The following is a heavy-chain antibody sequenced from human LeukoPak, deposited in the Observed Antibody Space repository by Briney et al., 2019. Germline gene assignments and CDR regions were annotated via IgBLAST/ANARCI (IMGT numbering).Heavy chain of an antibody. CDR2: ISWNTGNI. J-gene: IGHJ5*02. CDR1: GFTFDDCA. Sequence: GGSLRLSCAASGFTFDDCAMHWVRQAPGKGLEWVSGISWNTGNIGYADSVKGRFTISRDNAKNSLYLQMNSLRAEDTALYYCAKGGIAVAGTKFDPWGQGTLVTVSS. CDR3: AKGGIAVAGTKFDP. V-gene: IGHV3-9*01. D-gene: IGHD6-19*01.